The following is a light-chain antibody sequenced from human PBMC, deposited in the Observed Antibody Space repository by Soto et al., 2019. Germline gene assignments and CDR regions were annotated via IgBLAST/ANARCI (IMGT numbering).Light chain of an antibody. V-gene: IGKV3D-15*01. CDR2: GAS. CDR3: QHYET. Sequence: EIVMTQSPATLSVTPGERATLSCRASQSLSSNLAWYQQKPGQAPRLLIYGASSRATGIPDRFSGSGSGTDFTLTISSLEPEDFAVYYCQHYETFGQGTKVDIK. CDR1: QSLSSN. J-gene: IGKJ1*01.